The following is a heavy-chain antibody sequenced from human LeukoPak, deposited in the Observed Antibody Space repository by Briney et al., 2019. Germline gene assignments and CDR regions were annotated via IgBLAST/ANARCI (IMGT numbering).Heavy chain of an antibody. CDR1: GFTFSSYA. CDR3: AKVGYYDSSGYYNHFHYMDV. CDR2: IRGSGGVT. J-gene: IGHJ6*03. Sequence: GGSLRLSCAASGFTFSSYAMTWVRQALGKGPEWVSSIRGSGGVTYYADSVKGRFTISRDNSKSTLYLQMNSLRAEDTAVYYCAKVGYYDSSGYYNHFHYMDVWGKGTTVTVSS. V-gene: IGHV3-23*01. D-gene: IGHD3-22*01.